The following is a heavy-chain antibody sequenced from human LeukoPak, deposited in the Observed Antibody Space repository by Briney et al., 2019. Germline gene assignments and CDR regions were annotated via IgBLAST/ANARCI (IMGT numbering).Heavy chain of an antibody. J-gene: IGHJ6*02. V-gene: IGHV1-46*01. Sequence: GASVKVSCKASGYTFTSYYMHWVRQAPGQGLEWMGIINPSGGSTSYAQKFQGRVTMTRDTSTSTVYMELSSLRSEDTAVYYCARDSIVVPAARHYYHMDVWGQGTRVTVSS. CDR2: INPSGGST. CDR3: ARDSIVVPAARHYYHMDV. D-gene: IGHD2-2*01. CDR1: GYTFTSYY.